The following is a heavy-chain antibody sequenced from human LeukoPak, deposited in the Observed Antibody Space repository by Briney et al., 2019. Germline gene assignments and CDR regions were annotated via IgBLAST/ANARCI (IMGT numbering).Heavy chain of an antibody. J-gene: IGHJ4*02. CDR2: IGT. D-gene: IGHD1-26*01. CDR3: ARDSGIYIFDY. V-gene: IGHV3-13*01. Sequence: GGSLRLSCAASGFTFSSHDMLWVRQGTGKGLEWVSVIGTPGSVKGRLTISRENAKNSLYLQMNSLRAGDTAVYYCARDSGIYIFDYWGQGRLVTVSS. CDR1: GFTFSSHD.